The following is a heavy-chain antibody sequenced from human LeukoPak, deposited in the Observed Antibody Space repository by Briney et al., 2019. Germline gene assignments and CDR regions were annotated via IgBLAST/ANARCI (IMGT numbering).Heavy chain of an antibody. Sequence: SETLSLTCTVSGGSINSSSYYWGWIRQPPGKGLEWIGSIYYSGNTYHNPSLKSRVTISLDTSKKHFSLKLSSVTAADTAVYYCVRGHLVGGWFKYDAFDIWGQGTMVSVSS. V-gene: IGHV4-39*07. D-gene: IGHD6-19*01. CDR3: VRGHLVGGWFKYDAFDI. CDR2: IYYSGNT. J-gene: IGHJ3*02. CDR1: GGSINSSSYY.